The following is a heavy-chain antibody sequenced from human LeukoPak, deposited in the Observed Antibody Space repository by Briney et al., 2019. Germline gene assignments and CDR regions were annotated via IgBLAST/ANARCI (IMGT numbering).Heavy chain of an antibody. J-gene: IGHJ4*02. D-gene: IGHD3-16*01. CDR2: IKSITDGGTT. CDR1: GFTFNNAW. Sequence: GGSLRLSCAASGFTFNNAWMSWVRQAPGKGLEWIGRIKSITDGGTTVYAAPVKDRFTISRDDSKNTLYLQTNSLKTEDTAVYYCTTAPAAYTFDSWGQGTLVTVSS. V-gene: IGHV3-15*01. CDR3: TTAPAAYTFDS.